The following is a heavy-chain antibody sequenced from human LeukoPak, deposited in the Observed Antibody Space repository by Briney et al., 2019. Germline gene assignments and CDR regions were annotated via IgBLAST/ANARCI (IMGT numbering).Heavy chain of an antibody. CDR3: ARGLVGATTDYYYGMDV. CDR2: IYYSGST. CDR1: GGSISSYY. J-gene: IGHJ6*02. Sequence: SETLSLTCTVSGGSISSYYWSWIRQPPGKGLEWIGYIYYSGSTNYNPSLKSRVTISVDTSKNQFSLKLSSVTAADTAVYYCARGLVGATTDYYYGMDVWGQGTTVTVSS. D-gene: IGHD1-26*01. V-gene: IGHV4-59*08.